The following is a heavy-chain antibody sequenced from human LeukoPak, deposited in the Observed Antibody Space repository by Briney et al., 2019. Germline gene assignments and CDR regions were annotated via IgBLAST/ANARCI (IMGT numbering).Heavy chain of an antibody. V-gene: IGHV1-69*01. J-gene: IGHJ3*02. Sequence: SVKVSYKASGGTFSSYAISWVRQAPGQGLEWMGGIIPIFGTANYAQKFQGRVTITADESTSTAYMELSSLRSEDTAMYYCARDHSPYYYGSGSQIHDAFDIWGQGTMVTVSS. D-gene: IGHD3-10*01. CDR3: ARDHSPYYYGSGSQIHDAFDI. CDR2: IIPIFGTA. CDR1: GGTFSSYA.